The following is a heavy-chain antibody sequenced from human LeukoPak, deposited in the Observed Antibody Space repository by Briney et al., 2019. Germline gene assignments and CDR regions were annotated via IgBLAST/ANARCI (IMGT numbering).Heavy chain of an antibody. CDR1: GGSISSGSYY. D-gene: IGHD3-22*01. V-gene: IGHV4-61*02. CDR3: ARSPDYYDSSGLDY. Sequence: SQTLSLTCTVSGGSISSGSYYWSWIRQPAGKGLEWIGRIYTSGSTNYNPSFKSRVTISVDTSKNQFSLKLSSVTAADTAVYYCARSPDYYDSSGLDYWGQGTLVTVSS. J-gene: IGHJ4*02. CDR2: IYTSGST.